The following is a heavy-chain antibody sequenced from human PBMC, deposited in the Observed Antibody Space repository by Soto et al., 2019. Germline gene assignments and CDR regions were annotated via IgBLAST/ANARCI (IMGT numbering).Heavy chain of an antibody. CDR3: ARAGGRYCSSTSCSFFDY. CDR2: IYYSGST. V-gene: IGHV4-30-4*01. Sequence: QVQLQESGPGLVKPSQTLSLTCTVSGGSISSGDYYWSWIRQPPGKGLEWIGYIYYSGSTYYNPSRKSRVTISVDTSKNQFSLKLSSVTAADTAVYYCARAGGRYCSSTSCSFFDYWGQGTLVTVSS. D-gene: IGHD2-2*01. J-gene: IGHJ4*02. CDR1: GGSISSGDYY.